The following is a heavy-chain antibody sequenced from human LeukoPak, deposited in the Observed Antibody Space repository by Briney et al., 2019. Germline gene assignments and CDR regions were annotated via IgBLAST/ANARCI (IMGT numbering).Heavy chain of an antibody. CDR1: GRSISSSSYY. CDR3: ARLGGYSSSSGWFDR. J-gene: IGHJ5*02. Sequence: SETLSLTCTVSGRSISSSSYYWGWIRQPPGKGLEWIGSIYYSRSTYYNPSLKSRFTISVDTSKNQFSLKLSSVTAADTAVYYCARLGGYSSSSGWFDRWGQGTLVTVSS. D-gene: IGHD6-6*01. CDR2: IYYSRST. V-gene: IGHV4-39*01.